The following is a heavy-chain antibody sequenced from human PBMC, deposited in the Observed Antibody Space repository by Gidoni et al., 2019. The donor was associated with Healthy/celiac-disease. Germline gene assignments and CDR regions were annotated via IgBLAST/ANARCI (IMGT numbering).Heavy chain of an antibody. CDR3: ARAHRGYCSSTSCYPNRPYYYYGMDV. V-gene: IGHV3-48*02. D-gene: IGHD2-2*01. CDR2: ISSSSSTI. J-gene: IGHJ6*02. Sequence: EVQLVESGGGLVQPGGSLRLSCAASGFTFSSYSMNWVRQAPGKGLEWVSYISSSSSTIYYADSVKGRFTISRDNAKNSLYLQMNSLRDEDTAVYYCARAHRGYCSSTSCYPNRPYYYYGMDVWGQGTTVTVSS. CDR1: GFTFSSYS.